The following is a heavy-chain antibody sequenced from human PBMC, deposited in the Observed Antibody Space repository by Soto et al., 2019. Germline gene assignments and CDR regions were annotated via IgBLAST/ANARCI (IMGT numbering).Heavy chain of an antibody. CDR3: VRMGFSGGGYLSYYYYGMDV. CDR2: IYPDESDT. Sequence: PRGSLKISRKGSGFSFTKYLIGWVRHMTRKGPGWMAIIYPDESDTRYSPSFQGQVTISADKSISTAYLQWSSLKASDTAMYYCVRMGFSGGGYLSYYYYGMDVWGQGTTVTVSS. D-gene: IGHD5-12*01. CDR1: GFSFTKYL. J-gene: IGHJ6*02. V-gene: IGHV5-51*01.